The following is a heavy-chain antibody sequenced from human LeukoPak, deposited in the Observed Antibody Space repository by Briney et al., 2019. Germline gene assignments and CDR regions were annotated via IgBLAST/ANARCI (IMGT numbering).Heavy chain of an antibody. CDR3: AKASSGKFDI. CDR2: IYPGDSDT. V-gene: IGHV5-51*01. Sequence: GESLKISCKGSGYSFTSYWIGWLRQMSGKGLEWMGIIYPGDSDTRYSPSFQGQVTISADKSISTAYLQWSSLKASDTAIYFCAKASSGKFDIWGQGTMVTASS. D-gene: IGHD6-19*01. J-gene: IGHJ3*02. CDR1: GYSFTSYW.